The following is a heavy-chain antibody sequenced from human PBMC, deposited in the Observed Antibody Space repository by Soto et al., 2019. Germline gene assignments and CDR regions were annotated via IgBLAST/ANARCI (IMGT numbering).Heavy chain of an antibody. CDR1: GFTFSSYW. D-gene: IGHD6-6*01. CDR2: INSDGSST. J-gene: IGHJ4*02. V-gene: IGHV3-74*01. Sequence: GGSLRLSCAASGFTFSSYWMHWVRQAPGKGLVWVSRINSDGSSTSYADSVKGRFTISRDNAKNTLYLQMNSLRAEDTAVYYCARVRGSSYYFDYWGQGTLVTVSS. CDR3: ARVRGSSYYFDY.